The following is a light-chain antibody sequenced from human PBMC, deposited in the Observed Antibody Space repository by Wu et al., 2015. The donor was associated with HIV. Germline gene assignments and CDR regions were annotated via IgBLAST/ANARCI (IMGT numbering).Light chain of an antibody. CDR1: QTVTNTF. J-gene: IGKJ2*01. CDR3: QQCGVSPFT. V-gene: IGKV3-20*01. Sequence: EIVLTQSPGTLSLSPGEGATLSCRASQTVTNTFLAWYQHKPGQAPRLLISGTSNRATGIPDRFSGSGSGTDFTLTISRLEPEDFAVYFCQQCGVSPFTFGQGTKLEIK. CDR2: GTS.